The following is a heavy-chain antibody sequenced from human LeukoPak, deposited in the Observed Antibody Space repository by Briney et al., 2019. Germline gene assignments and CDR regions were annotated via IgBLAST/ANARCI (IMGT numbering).Heavy chain of an antibody. D-gene: IGHD3-10*01. Sequence: GASVKVSCKASGYTFTGYYMHWVRQAPGQGLEWMGWINPNSGDTNYAQKFQGRVTMTGDTSISIAYMELSRLRSDDTAVYYCARGVTGIYYYYYMDIWGKGTTVTVSS. CDR3: ARGVTGIYYYYYMDI. J-gene: IGHJ6*03. CDR1: GYTFTGYY. CDR2: INPNSGDT. V-gene: IGHV1-2*02.